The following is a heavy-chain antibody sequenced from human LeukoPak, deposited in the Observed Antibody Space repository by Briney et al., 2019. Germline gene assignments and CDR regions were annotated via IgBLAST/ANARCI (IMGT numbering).Heavy chain of an antibody. CDR3: ARGGGDCSSTSCYRFN. V-gene: IGHV3-21*01. J-gene: IGHJ4*02. CDR1: GFTFSNYW. Sequence: GGSLRLSCAASGFTFSNYWMHWVRQVPGKGLVWVSSISSSSSYIYYADSVKGRFTISRDNAKNSLYLQMNSLRAEDTAVYYCARGGGDCSSTSCYRFNWGLGTLVTVSS. CDR2: ISSSSSYI. D-gene: IGHD2-2*02.